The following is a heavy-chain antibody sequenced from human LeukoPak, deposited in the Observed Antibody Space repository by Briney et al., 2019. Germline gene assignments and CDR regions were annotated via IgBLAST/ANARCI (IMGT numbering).Heavy chain of an antibody. Sequence: ASVKVSCKASGYTFTSYGISWVRQAPGQGLEWMGWISAYNGNTNYAQKFQGRVTITADESTSTAYMELSSLRSEDTAVYYCARDRDGYKAFDIWGQGTMVTVSS. V-gene: IGHV1-18*01. CDR1: GYTFTSYG. CDR3: ARDRDGYKAFDI. D-gene: IGHD5-24*01. CDR2: ISAYNGNT. J-gene: IGHJ3*02.